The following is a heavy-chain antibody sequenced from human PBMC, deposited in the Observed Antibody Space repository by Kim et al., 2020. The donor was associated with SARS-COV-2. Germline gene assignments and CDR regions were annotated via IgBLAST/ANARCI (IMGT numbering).Heavy chain of an antibody. CDR1: GGSISSSNW. CDR2: IYHSGST. V-gene: IGHV4-4*02. J-gene: IGHJ6*02. Sequence: SETLSLTCAVSGGSISSSNWWSWVRQPPGKGLEWIGEIYHSGSTNYNPSLKSRVTISVDKSKNQFSLKLSSVTAADTAVYYCARAHYDILTGYFDYYYYGMDVWGQGTTVTVSS. D-gene: IGHD3-9*01. CDR3: ARAHYDILTGYFDYYYYGMDV.